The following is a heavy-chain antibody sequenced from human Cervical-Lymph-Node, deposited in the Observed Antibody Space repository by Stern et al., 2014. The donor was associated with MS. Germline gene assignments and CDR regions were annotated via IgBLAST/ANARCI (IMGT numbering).Heavy chain of an antibody. J-gene: IGHJ3*02. CDR2: ISAYNGNT. CDR1: GYSFTSYG. V-gene: IGHV1-18*01. Sequence: VQLEESGAEVKKPGASVKVSCKASGYSFTSYGISWLRQAPGQGLEWMGWISAYNGNTNYAQKLQGRVTMTTVTSTSTAYMELRSLRSDDTALYYCARVRSGWYGAYDIWGQGTMVTVSS. CDR3: ARVRSGWYGAYDI. D-gene: IGHD6-19*01.